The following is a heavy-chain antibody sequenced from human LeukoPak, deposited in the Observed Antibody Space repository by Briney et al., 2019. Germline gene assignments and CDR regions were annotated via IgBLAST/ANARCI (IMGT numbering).Heavy chain of an antibody. Sequence: SETLSLTCSGSGGSISNYFWTWIRQPPGKGLEWIGYIYSSGSTYYNPSLKSRVTISVDTSKNRFSLKLSTVTAADTAVYYCARRPPGDPKFDYWGQGTLVTVPS. CDR2: IYSSGST. CDR1: GGSISNYF. CDR3: ARRPPGDPKFDY. J-gene: IGHJ4*02. V-gene: IGHV4-59*08. D-gene: IGHD7-27*01.